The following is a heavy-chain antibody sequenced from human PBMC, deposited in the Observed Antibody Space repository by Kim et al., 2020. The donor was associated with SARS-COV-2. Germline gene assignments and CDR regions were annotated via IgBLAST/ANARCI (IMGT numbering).Heavy chain of an antibody. V-gene: IGHV3-30*18. Sequence: GGSLRLSCAASGFTFSSYGMHWVRQAPGKGLEWVAVISYDGSNKYYADSVKGRFTISRDNSKNTLYLQMNSLRAEDTAVYYCAKGPYLDFWSGYYGPGLFDSWGQGTLVTVSS. J-gene: IGHJ4*02. CDR3: AKGPYLDFWSGYYGPGLFDS. CDR2: ISYDGSNK. D-gene: IGHD3-3*01. CDR1: GFTFSSYG.